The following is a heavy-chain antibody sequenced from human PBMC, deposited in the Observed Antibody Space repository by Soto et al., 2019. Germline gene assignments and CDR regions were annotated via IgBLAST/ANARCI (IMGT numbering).Heavy chain of an antibody. CDR2: IYYSGST. D-gene: IGHD3-10*01. V-gene: IGHV4-61*01. Sequence: SETLSLTCTVSGGSVSSGSYYWSWIRQPPGKGLEWIGYIYYSGSTNYNPSLKSRVTISVDTSKNQFSLKLSSVTAADTAVYYCARDLKVRGPCYFDYWGQGTLVTVSS. CDR1: GGSVSSGSYY. CDR3: ARDLKVRGPCYFDY. J-gene: IGHJ4*02.